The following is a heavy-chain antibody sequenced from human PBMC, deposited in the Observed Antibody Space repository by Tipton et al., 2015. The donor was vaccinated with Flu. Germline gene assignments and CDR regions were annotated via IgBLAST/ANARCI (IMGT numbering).Heavy chain of an antibody. CDR1: GGSISSGDYY. V-gene: IGHV4-30-4*01. CDR2: IYYSGST. D-gene: IGHD1-26*01. Sequence: TLSLTCTVSGGSISSGDYYWSWIRQPPGEGLEWIGYIYYSGSTYYNPSLKSRVTISVDTSKNQFSLKLSSVTAADTVVYYCARDGGSYYLDYWGQGTLVTVSS. J-gene: IGHJ4*02. CDR3: ARDGGSYYLDY.